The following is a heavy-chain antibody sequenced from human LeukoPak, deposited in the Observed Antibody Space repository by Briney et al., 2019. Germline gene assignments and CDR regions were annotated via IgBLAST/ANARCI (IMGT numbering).Heavy chain of an antibody. V-gene: IGHV3-48*03. CDR1: GFTFSSYE. Sequence: QSGGSLTLSCAVSGFTFSSYEMNWVRQAPGKGLEWVSDIAWNSGNTGFADSVRGRFTISRDNTKNSLYLHMSSVRVEDAAVYFCARGRHRLKEFWGQGTLVTVSS. CDR3: ARGRHRLKEF. J-gene: IGHJ4*02. D-gene: IGHD1-1*01. CDR2: IAWNSGNT.